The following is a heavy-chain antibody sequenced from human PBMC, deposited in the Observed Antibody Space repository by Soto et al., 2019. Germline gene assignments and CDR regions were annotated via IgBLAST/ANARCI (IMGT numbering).Heavy chain of an antibody. CDR1: GGSISSGGHY. CDR3: ARAQDDWFDP. J-gene: IGHJ5*02. Sequence: PSETLSLTCTVSGGSISSGGHYWSWIRQHPGKGLEWIGYIYYSGSTYYNPSLKSRVTISVDTSKNQFSLKLSSVTAADTAVYYCARAQDDWFDPWGQGTLVTVSS. V-gene: IGHV4-31*03. CDR2: IYYSGST.